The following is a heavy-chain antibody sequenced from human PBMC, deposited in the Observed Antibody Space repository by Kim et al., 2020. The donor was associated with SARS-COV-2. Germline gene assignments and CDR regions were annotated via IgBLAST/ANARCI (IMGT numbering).Heavy chain of an antibody. CDR3: AREGAPWAFDI. Sequence: GGSLRLTCAASEFSLSAYCIDWVSQAPGKGLEWGANIKQDGSEIYYVDSVKGRFTISRDNAKNSLCMQMNSLRAEDTAVYYCAREGAPWAFDIWGQRTMVTVSS. V-gene: IGHV3-7*05. J-gene: IGHJ3*02. CDR1: EFSLSAYC. CDR2: IKQDGSEI.